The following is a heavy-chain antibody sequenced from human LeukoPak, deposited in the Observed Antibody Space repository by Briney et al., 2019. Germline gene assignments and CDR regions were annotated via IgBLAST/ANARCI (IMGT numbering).Heavy chain of an antibody. J-gene: IGHJ5*02. CDR1: GGTFSSHA. CDR2: IIPISGSA. D-gene: IGHD2-15*01. Sequence: SVKVSCKASGGTFSSHAISWVRQAPGQGLEWMGGIIPISGSANYAQRFQGRVTLTADESTSTAYMELSGLRSEDTAVYYCARALVHCSAGSCYKGNWFDPWGQGTLVTASS. CDR3: ARALVHCSAGSCYKGNWFDP. V-gene: IGHV1-69*13.